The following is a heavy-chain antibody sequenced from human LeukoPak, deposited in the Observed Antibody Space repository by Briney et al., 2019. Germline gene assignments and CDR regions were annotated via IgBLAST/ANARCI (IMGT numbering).Heavy chain of an antibody. CDR3: ARDILGSSLGKFDY. D-gene: IGHD3-10*01. Sequence: GASVKVSCKASGYPFTDYYIHWVRQAPGQGLERMGIINPNSGRTSYSQNFQGRLTMSRDTSTSTVYLELSSLQSDDTAVFYCARDILGSSLGKFDYWGQGTLVTVAS. CDR2: INPNSGRT. V-gene: IGHV1-46*01. J-gene: IGHJ4*02. CDR1: GYPFTDYY.